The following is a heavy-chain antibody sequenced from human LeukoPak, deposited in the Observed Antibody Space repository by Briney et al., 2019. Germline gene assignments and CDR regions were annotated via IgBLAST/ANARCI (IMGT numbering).Heavy chain of an antibody. J-gene: IGHJ4*02. CDR2: INHSGNT. CDR1: GGSFSGYY. V-gene: IGHV4-34*01. Sequence: SETLSLTCAVYGGSFSGYYWSWIRQPPGKGLEWIGEINHSGNTNYNPSLKSRVTISVDTSKNHFSLNLSSVTAADTAIYYCAARDILTGLHDYWGQGTLVTVS. CDR3: AARDILTGLHDY. D-gene: IGHD3-9*01.